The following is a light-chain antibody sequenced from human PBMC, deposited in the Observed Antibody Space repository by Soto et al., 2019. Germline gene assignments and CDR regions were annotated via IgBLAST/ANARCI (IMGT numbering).Light chain of an antibody. CDR3: QHYHSFPLT. CDR1: QSISFW. J-gene: IGKJ4*01. V-gene: IGKV1-5*03. Sequence: DIQMTQFPSTLSASIGDRVTITCRASQSISFWLAWYQQKPGKAPQLLIYKASYLQTGVPSRFSGSGSETEFTLSISSLQPDDLATYYCQHYHSFPLTFGGGTKVEIK. CDR2: KAS.